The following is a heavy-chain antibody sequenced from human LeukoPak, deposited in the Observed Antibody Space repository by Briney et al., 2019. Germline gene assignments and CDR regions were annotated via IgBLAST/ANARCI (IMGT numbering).Heavy chain of an antibody. J-gene: IGHJ3*02. CDR1: GYTFTSYD. CDR2: MNPNSGNT. D-gene: IGHD2-15*01. CDR3: AVGVAAYYDAFDI. V-gene: IGHV1-8*01. Sequence: ASVTVSCKASGYTFTSYDINWVRQATGQGLEWMGWMNPNSGNTGYAQRFQGRVTMTRNTSISTAYMELSSLRSEGTAVYYCAVGVAAYYDAFDIWGQGTMVTVSS.